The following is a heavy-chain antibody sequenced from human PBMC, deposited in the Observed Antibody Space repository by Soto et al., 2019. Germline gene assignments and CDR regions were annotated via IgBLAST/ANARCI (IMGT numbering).Heavy chain of an antibody. D-gene: IGHD3-22*01. Sequence: QVQLQESGPGLVKPSETLSLTCAVSGDSISTYYCMWIRQPPGKGLESIGYLYYGRSANYNPSLKSRVTSSADTSTNQWSLTLSSMTAADTAVYYCAIRSMAVVPEYWGQGTLVTVSS. CDR2: LYYGRSA. J-gene: IGHJ4*02. CDR1: GDSISTYY. V-gene: IGHV4-59*01. CDR3: AIRSMAVVPEY.